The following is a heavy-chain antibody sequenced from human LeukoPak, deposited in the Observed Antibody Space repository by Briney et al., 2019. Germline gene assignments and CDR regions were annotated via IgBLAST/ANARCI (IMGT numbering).Heavy chain of an antibody. CDR1: GCSISSGGYY. J-gene: IGHJ4*02. CDR3: ATYASGSYSFDY. D-gene: IGHD3-10*01. Sequence: SETLSLTCTVSGCSISSGGYYWSWIRQHPGKGLEWIGYIYYSGSTYYNPSLKSRVTISVDTSRNQFSLKLSSVTAADTAVYYCATYASGSYSFDYWGQGTPVTVSS. CDR2: IYYSGST. V-gene: IGHV4-31*03.